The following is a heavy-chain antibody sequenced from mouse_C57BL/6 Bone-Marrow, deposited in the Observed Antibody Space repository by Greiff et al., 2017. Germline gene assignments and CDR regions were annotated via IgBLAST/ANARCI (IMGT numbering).Heavy chain of an antibody. J-gene: IGHJ4*01. CDR3: ARWGPYYAMDY. D-gene: IGHD3-3*01. Sequence: EVKLMESGPGMVKPSQSLSLTCTVTGYSITSGYDWHWIRHFPGNKLEWMGYISYSGSTNYNPSLKSRISITHDTSKNHFFLKLNSVTTEDTATYYCARWGPYYAMDYWGQGTSVTVSS. CDR1: GYSITSGYD. V-gene: IGHV3-1*01. CDR2: ISYSGST.